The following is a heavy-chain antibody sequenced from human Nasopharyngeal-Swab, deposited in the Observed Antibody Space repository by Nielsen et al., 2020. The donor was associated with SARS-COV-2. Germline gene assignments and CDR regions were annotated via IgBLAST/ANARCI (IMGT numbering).Heavy chain of an antibody. D-gene: IGHD3-10*01. CDR1: GGSISSSSYY. V-gene: IGHV4-39*01. J-gene: IGHJ6*02. CDR2: IYYSGST. Sequence: SETLSLTCTVSGGSISSSSYYWGWIRQPPGKGLEGIGSIYYSGSTYYNPSLKSRVTISVDTSKNQFSLKLSSVTAADTAVYYCARRRFGEEQQNSSYYYYGMDVWGQGTTVTVSS. CDR3: ARRRFGEEQQNSSYYYYGMDV.